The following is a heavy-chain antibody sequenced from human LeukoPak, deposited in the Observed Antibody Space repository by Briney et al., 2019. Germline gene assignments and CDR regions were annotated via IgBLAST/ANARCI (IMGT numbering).Heavy chain of an antibody. CDR2: ISYDGSNK. J-gene: IGHJ6*02. CDR1: GFTFSSYW. CDR3: AKGVQPDDFWSGYHHYYYYGMDV. Sequence: GGSLRLSCAASGFTFSSYWMHWVRQAPGKGLEWVAVISYDGSNKYYADSVKGRFTISRDNSKNTLYLQMNSLRAEDTAVYYCAKGVQPDDFWSGYHHYYYYGMDVWGQGTTVTVSS. D-gene: IGHD3-3*01. V-gene: IGHV3-30*18.